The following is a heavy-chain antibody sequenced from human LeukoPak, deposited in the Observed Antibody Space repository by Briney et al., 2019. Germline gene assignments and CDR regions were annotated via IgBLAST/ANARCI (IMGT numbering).Heavy chain of an antibody. CDR1: GYTFTSYG. V-gene: IGHV1-18*01. CDR3: ARGNCSSTSCYTGDY. Sequence: AASVKVSCKASGYTFTSYGISWVRQAPGQGLEWMGWISAYNGNINYAQKLQGRVTMTTDTSTSTAYMELRSLRSDDTAVYYCARGNCSSTSCYTGDYWGQGTLVTVSS. D-gene: IGHD2-2*02. CDR2: ISAYNGNI. J-gene: IGHJ4*02.